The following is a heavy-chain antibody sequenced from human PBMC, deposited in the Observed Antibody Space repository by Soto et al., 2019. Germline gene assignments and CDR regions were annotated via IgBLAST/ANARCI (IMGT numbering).Heavy chain of an antibody. CDR2: ISSSSSTI. CDR3: ARVERFLEWLAPYYYGMDV. D-gene: IGHD3-3*01. V-gene: IGHV3-48*02. J-gene: IGHJ6*02. CDR1: GFTFSSYS. Sequence: GGSLRLSCAASGFTFSSYSMNWVRQAPGKGLEWVSYISSSSSTIYYADSVKGRFTISRDNAKNSLYLQMNSLRDEDTAVYYCARVERFLEWLAPYYYGMDVWGQGTTVTVSS.